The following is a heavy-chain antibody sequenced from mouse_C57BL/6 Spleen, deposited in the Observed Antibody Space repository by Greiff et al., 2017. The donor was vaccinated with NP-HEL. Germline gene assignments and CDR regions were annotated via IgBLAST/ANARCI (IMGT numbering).Heavy chain of an antibody. V-gene: IGHV1-19*01. J-gene: IGHJ1*03. D-gene: IGHD4-1*01. CDR1: GYTFTDYY. CDR3: AREWELGRYFDV. CDR2: INPYNGGT. Sequence: EVQLQQSGPVLVKPGASVKMSCKASGYTFTDYYMNWVKQSHGKSLEWIGVINPYNGGTSYNQKFKGKATLTVDKSSSTAYMELNSLTSEDSAVYYCAREWELGRYFDVWGTGTTVTVSS.